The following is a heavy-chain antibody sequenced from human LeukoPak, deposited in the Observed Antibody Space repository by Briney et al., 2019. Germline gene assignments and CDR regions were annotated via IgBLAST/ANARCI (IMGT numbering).Heavy chain of an antibody. D-gene: IGHD3-22*01. CDR3: ARVGLAPHRITLIVVASSTDAFDI. CDR2: ISAYNGDT. V-gene: IGHV1-18*01. J-gene: IGHJ3*02. Sequence: GASVKVSCKASGYTFTSYGISWVRQAPGQGLEWMGWISAYNGDTNYAQKLQGRVTMTTDTSTSTAYMELRSLRSDDTAVYYCARVGLAPHRITLIVVASSTDAFDIWGQGTMVTVSS. CDR1: GYTFTSYG.